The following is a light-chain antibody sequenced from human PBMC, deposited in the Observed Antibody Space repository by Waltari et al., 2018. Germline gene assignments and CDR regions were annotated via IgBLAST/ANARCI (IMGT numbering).Light chain of an antibody. CDR1: QAISTY. V-gene: IGKV1-39*01. Sequence: DTLMTQSPPSLSASVGDRVTITSRASQAISTYVNWYQQTPGMATKLLIFSSSTLHRGVSSRFSGSGSGTEFTLTISNLQPDDFATYYCQQSYSAPLAFGGGTKLDI. CDR2: SSS. J-gene: IGKJ4*01. CDR3: QQSYSAPLA.